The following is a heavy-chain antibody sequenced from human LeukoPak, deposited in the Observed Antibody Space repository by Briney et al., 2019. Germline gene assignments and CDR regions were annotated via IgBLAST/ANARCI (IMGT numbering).Heavy chain of an antibody. CDR1: GFTVSSNY. Sequence: PGGSLRLSCAAYGFTVSSNYMSWVRQAPGKGLEWVSIIYSGGSTYYADSVKGRFTISRDNSKNTLYLQMNSLRAEDTAVYYCARGYRWAAPCDSWGQGTLVTVSS. V-gene: IGHV3-66*01. CDR3: ARGYRWAAPCDS. D-gene: IGHD3-16*02. J-gene: IGHJ4*02. CDR2: IYSGGST.